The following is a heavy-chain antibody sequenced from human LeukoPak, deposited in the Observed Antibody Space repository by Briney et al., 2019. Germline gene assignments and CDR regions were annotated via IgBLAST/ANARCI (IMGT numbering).Heavy chain of an antibody. D-gene: IGHD3-22*01. CDR2: IYYSGST. V-gene: IGHV4-31*03. CDR1: GGSVSSGTHY. J-gene: IGHJ3*02. CDR3: ARVRLQVVITLRGAFDI. Sequence: SETLSLTCTVSGGSVSSGTHYWSWIRQHPGKGLEWTGYIYYSGSTYYNPSLKSRVTISVDMSKDQFSLKLSSVTAADTAVYYCARVRLQVVITLRGAFDIWGQGTIVTVSS.